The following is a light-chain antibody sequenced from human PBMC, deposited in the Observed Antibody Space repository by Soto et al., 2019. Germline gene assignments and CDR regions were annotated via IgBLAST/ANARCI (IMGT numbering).Light chain of an antibody. V-gene: IGLV1-47*01. CDR1: SSNIGRNY. Sequence: QSVLSQPRSASGTPGQRVTISCSGSSSNIGRNYVYWYQQVPGTAPKLLIFRNNQRPSGVPDRFSGSKSGTSASLAISGLRSEDEADYFCAAWDYSLSGYWVFGGGTKVTVL. CDR2: RNN. CDR3: AAWDYSLSGYWV. J-gene: IGLJ3*02.